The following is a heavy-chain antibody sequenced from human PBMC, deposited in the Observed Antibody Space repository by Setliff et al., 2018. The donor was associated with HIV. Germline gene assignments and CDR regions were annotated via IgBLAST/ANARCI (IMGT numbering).Heavy chain of an antibody. J-gene: IGHJ3*02. Sequence: EASVKVSCKASGYSFARYGLSWVRQAPGQGLEWTGWISGFNGNTKYAQSFQDRVAMTTETATSTAYMEMRSLRSDDTAVYFCARVPYRSAWFSGGHDAFDIWGQGTMVTVSS. V-gene: IGHV1-18*01. CDR1: GYSFARYG. CDR3: ARVPYRSAWFSGGHDAFDI. CDR2: ISGFNGNT. D-gene: IGHD6-19*01.